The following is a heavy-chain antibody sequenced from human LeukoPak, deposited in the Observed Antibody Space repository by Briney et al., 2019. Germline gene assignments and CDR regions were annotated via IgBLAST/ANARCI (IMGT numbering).Heavy chain of an antibody. CDR2: ISAYNGNT. J-gene: IGHJ5*02. D-gene: IGHD1-26*01. Sequence: ASVKVSCKASGYTFTSYGISWVRQAPGQGLEWMGWISAYNGNTNYAQKLQGRVTMTTDTSTSTAYMELRSLRSDDTAVYYCARDRASGSYSSWFDPWGQGTLVTVSS. V-gene: IGHV1-18*01. CDR3: ARDRASGSYSSWFDP. CDR1: GYTFTSYG.